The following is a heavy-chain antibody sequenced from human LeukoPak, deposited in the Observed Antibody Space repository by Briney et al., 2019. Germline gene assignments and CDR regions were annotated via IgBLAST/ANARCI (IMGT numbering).Heavy chain of an antibody. V-gene: IGHV3-66*02. Sequence: GGSLRLSCAASGFTVSSNYMSWVRQAPGKGLEWVSVIYSGGSTYYADSVKGRFTISRDNSKNTLYLQMNSLRAEDTAVYYCVRDNDYGDYYYGMDVWGQGTTVTVSS. CDR3: VRDNDYGDYYYGMDV. J-gene: IGHJ6*02. CDR2: IYSGGST. D-gene: IGHD4-17*01. CDR1: GFTVSSNY.